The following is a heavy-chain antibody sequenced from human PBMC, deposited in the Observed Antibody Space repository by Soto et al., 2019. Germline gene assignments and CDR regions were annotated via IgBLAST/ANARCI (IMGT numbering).Heavy chain of an antibody. CDR2: IIPIFGTA. CDR3: ARDTHNYYDSSGYPGPYYGMDV. CDR1: GGTFSSYA. V-gene: IGHV1-69*13. J-gene: IGHJ6*02. Sequence: AASVKVSCKASGGTFSSYAISWVRQAPGQGLEWMGGIIPIFGTANYAQKFQGRVTITADESTSTAYMELSSLRSEDTAVYYCARDTHNYYDSSGYPGPYYGMDVWGQGTTVTVSS. D-gene: IGHD3-22*01.